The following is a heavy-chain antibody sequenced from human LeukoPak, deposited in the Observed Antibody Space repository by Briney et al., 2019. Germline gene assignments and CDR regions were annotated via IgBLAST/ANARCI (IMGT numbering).Heavy chain of an antibody. V-gene: IGHV4-59*01. J-gene: IGHJ4*02. D-gene: IGHD3-22*01. CDR3: AREDAGYYDSSGYFDY. CDR2: IYYSGST. CDR1: GGSISSYY. Sequence: PSETLSLTCTVSGGSISSYYWSWIRQPPGKGLEWIGYIYYSGSTNYNPSLKSRVTISVDTSKNQFSLKLSSVTAADTAVYYCAREDAGYYDSSGYFDYWGQGTLVTVSS.